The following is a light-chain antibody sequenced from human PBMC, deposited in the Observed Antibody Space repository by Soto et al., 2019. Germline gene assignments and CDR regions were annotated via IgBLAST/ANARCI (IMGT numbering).Light chain of an antibody. CDR2: GAS. J-gene: IGKJ5*01. V-gene: IGKV3-20*01. CDR1: QSVSSF. Sequence: MVLTDSAATLYLSPGERATLSCTASQSVSSFLAWYQQKPGQPPRLLIYGASSRATGIPDRFSGSGSGTDFTLTISRLEPEDFAVFYCQHYDSLPITFGQGTRLEIK. CDR3: QHYDSLPIT.